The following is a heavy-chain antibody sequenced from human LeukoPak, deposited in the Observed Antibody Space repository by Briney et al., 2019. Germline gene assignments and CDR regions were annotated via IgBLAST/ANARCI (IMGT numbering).Heavy chain of an antibody. D-gene: IGHD6-19*01. J-gene: IGHJ4*02. CDR1: GGSISSYY. V-gene: IGHV4-4*07. CDR3: ARDLAVADYFDY. Sequence: TSETLSLTCTVSGGSISSYYWSWIRQPAGKGLEWIGRIYTSGSTNYNPSLKSRVNMSVDTSKNQFSLKLSSVTAADTAVYYCARDLAVADYFDYWGQGTLVTVSS. CDR2: IYTSGST.